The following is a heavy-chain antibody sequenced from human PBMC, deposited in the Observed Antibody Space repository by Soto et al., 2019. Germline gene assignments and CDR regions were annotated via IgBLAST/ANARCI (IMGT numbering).Heavy chain of an antibody. D-gene: IGHD2-15*01. CDR1: GFTFSSYG. V-gene: IGHV3-33*01. Sequence: QVQLVESGGGVVQPGRSLRLSCAASGFTFSSYGMHWVRQAPGKGLEWVAVIWYDGSNKYYADSVKGRFTISRDNSKNXXXLQXXXXXXXXXXXXXXXRGGWELPYYYGMDVWGQGTTVTVSS. CDR2: IWYDGSNK. CDR3: XRGGWELPYYYGMDV. J-gene: IGHJ6*02.